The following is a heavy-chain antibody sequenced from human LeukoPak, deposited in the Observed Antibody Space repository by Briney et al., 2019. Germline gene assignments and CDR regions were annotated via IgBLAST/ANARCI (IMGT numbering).Heavy chain of an antibody. CDR1: GYSFTNYG. V-gene: IGHV1-18*01. CDR2: ISPYNGNT. CDR3: ARDPGRGDGYTNEDY. J-gene: IGHJ4*02. D-gene: IGHD5-24*01. Sequence: GASVKVSCKASGYSFTNYGITWVRQAPGQGLEWMGWISPYNGNTNYAQKLQGRVTMTRDTSTSTAYMELRSLRSDDTAVYYCARDPGRGDGYTNEDYWGQGTLVTVSS.